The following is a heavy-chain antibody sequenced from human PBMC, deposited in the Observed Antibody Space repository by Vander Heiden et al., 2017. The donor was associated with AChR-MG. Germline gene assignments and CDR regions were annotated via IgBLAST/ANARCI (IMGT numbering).Heavy chain of an antibody. CDR1: GFTFSNSG. D-gene: IGHD3-22*01. Sequence: EVQLVESGGGLVKPGGSLRLSCAASGFTFSNSGMSWVRQAPGKGLEWVGRIKSKTDGGTTDYAAHVKGRFTIARDDSKNTLYLQMNSLKTEDTAVYYCTTPGGYDSSGYDYWGQGTLVTVSS. CDR3: TTPGGYDSSGYDY. J-gene: IGHJ4*02. V-gene: IGHV3-15*01. CDR2: IKSKTDGGTT.